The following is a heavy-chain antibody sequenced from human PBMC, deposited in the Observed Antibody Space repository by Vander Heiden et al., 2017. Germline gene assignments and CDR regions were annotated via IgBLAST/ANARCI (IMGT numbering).Heavy chain of an antibody. Sequence: QVQLQESGPGLVKPSQTLTLTCPVSGGSISSGSHYWSWVRQHPGQGLEWIGYIYYTGSTYYNPSLKSRVTISPDTSKNQFSLKLISVTAADTAVYYCARYSYETSGPQRGFDFWGQGTLVTVSS. CDR3: ARYSYETSGPQRGFDF. CDR1: GGSISSGSHY. D-gene: IGHD3-22*01. V-gene: IGHV4-31*03. J-gene: IGHJ4*02. CDR2: IYYTGST.